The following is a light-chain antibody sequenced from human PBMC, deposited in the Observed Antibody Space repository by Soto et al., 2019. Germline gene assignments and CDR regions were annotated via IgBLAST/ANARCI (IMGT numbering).Light chain of an antibody. V-gene: IGKV1-13*02. Sequence: AIQLTQSPSSLSASVGDRVTITCRASQGISSALAWYQQKPGKAPKLLIYDASSLESGVPSRFSGSGSGTEFTLTISSLQPDDFATYYCQQYESYSRTFGQGTKVEIK. J-gene: IGKJ1*01. CDR3: QQYESYSRT. CDR2: DAS. CDR1: QGISSA.